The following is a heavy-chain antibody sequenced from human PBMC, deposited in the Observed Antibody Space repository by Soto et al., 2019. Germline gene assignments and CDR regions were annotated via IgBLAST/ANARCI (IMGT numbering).Heavy chain of an antibody. D-gene: IGHD5-12*01. CDR1: GCTFTSYG. V-gene: IGHV1-2*02. CDR2: INPNSGGT. J-gene: IGHJ3*02. Sequence: ASVKVSCKASGCTFTSYGISWVRQAPGQGLEWMGWINPNSGGTNYAQKFQGRVTMTRDTSISTAYMELIRLRSNDTAIYYCARDRRDGYNRDAFDIWGQGTMVTVSS. CDR3: ARDRRDGYNRDAFDI.